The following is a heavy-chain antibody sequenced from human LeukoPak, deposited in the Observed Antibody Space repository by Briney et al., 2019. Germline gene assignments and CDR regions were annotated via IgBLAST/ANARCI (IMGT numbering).Heavy chain of an antibody. CDR3: VGVSGSYYLEY. J-gene: IGHJ4*02. V-gene: IGHV3-23*01. CDR1: GFASSDYA. CDR2: ITSNGART. D-gene: IGHD1-26*01. Sequence: GGSLRLSCAASGFASSDYAMSWVRQAPGKGLVWVSIITSNGARTNYAESVKGRFTISRDNSKNTLYLQMTGLRAEDTAGYYCVGVSGSYYLEYWGQGTLVTVSS.